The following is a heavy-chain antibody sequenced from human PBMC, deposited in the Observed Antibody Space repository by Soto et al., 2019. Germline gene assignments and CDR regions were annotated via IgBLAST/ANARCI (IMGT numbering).Heavy chain of an antibody. CDR1: GGTFTNYA. Sequence: QVELVQSGVEVKKPGSSLKVSCKASGGTFTNYAFNWVRQAPEQGLAWMGGIIPFYDKANYAEKLLGRVTITADKSTTTAYMELSSLPSDDTAVYFCARGYRELYDYGMDVWGRGTTVIVSS. J-gene: IGHJ6*02. D-gene: IGHD3-10*01. CDR2: IIPFYDKA. CDR3: ARGYRELYDYGMDV. V-gene: IGHV1-69*06.